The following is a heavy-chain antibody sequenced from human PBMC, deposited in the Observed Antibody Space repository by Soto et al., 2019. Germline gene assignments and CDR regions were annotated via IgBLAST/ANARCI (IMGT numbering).Heavy chain of an antibody. CDR3: AATDHYDSSGFDY. D-gene: IGHD3-22*01. J-gene: IGHJ4*02. Sequence: SETLSLTCSVSGGSISRGTYFWALVRQPPGKGLEWIGTFYNSGSTHYSPSLKSRVTISVDTSKNQFSLRLNSVTAADTAVYYCAATDHYDSSGFDYWGLGTLVTVSS. CDR1: GGSISRGTYF. V-gene: IGHV4-39*01. CDR2: FYNSGST.